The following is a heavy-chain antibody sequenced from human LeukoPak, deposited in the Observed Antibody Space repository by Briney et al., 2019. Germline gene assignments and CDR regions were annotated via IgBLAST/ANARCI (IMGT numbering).Heavy chain of an antibody. J-gene: IGHJ5*02. CDR2: RRLDGGGK. CDR3: ARVVVVVAATWFDP. CDR1: GFTCGSCG. D-gene: IGHD2-15*01. V-gene: IGHV3-7*03. Sequence: GGSLSLSCGAAGFTCGSCGVGWVRLAAWKGKGWVANRRLDGGGKSYVGSVKGRFTTSRDNAKNSLYLQMNSLRAEDTAVYYCARVVVVVAATWFDPWGQGTLVTVPS.